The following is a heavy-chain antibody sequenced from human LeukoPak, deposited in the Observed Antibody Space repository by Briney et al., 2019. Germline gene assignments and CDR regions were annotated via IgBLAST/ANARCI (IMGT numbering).Heavy chain of an antibody. D-gene: IGHD3-22*01. Sequence: GGSLRLSCAASGFTFSYYWMSWVRQAPGKGLEWVANIKQDGSEKYFVDSVKGRFTISRDNAKNSLYLQMNSLRAEDTAVYYCAREHYYDSSGYYLWGQGTLVTVSS. V-gene: IGHV3-7*01. CDR2: IKQDGSEK. CDR1: GFTFSYYW. J-gene: IGHJ5*02. CDR3: AREHYYDSSGYYL.